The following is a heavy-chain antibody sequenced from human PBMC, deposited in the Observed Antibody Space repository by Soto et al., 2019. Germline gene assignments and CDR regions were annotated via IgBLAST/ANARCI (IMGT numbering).Heavy chain of an antibody. CDR3: ARSIGVGITAWNWCDP. J-gene: IGHJ5*02. D-gene: IGHD3-22*01. V-gene: IGHV1-69*01. CDR2: IIPIFGTA. Sequence: QVQLVQSGAEVKKPGSSVKVSCKASGGTFSSYAISWVRQAPGQGLEWMGGIIPIFGTANYAQKFQGRFTITADDSTSTADMERSSLRAEDTAGDYGARSIGVGITAWNWCDPWCQGTLVTVSS. CDR1: GGTFSSYA.